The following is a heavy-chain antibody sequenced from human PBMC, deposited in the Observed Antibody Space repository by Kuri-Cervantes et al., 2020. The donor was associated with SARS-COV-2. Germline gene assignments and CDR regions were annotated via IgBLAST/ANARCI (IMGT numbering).Heavy chain of an antibody. CDR3: ARAPKGGVLWFGELLGGMDV. CDR2: IIPILGIA. Sequence: SVKVSCKASGGTFSSYAISWVRQAPGQGLEWMGGIIPILGIANYAQKFQGRVTITADKSTSTAYMELSSLRSEDTAVYYCARAPKGGVLWFGELLGGMDVWGQGTTVTVSS. J-gene: IGHJ6*02. V-gene: IGHV1-69*10. CDR1: GGTFSSYA. D-gene: IGHD3-10*01.